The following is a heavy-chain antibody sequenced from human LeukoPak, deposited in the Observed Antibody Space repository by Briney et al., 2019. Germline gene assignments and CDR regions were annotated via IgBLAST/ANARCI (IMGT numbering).Heavy chain of an antibody. Sequence: AQTLSLTCTVSGGSISSGGYYWSWIRQHPGKGLEWIGYIYYSGSTYYNPSLKSRVTISVDTSNNQFSLKLSSVTAADTAVCYCAREGVVRGKGEQFDYWGQGTLVTVSS. CDR1: GGSISSGGYY. V-gene: IGHV4-31*03. CDR3: AREGVVRGKGEQFDY. CDR2: IYYSGST. D-gene: IGHD3-10*01. J-gene: IGHJ4*02.